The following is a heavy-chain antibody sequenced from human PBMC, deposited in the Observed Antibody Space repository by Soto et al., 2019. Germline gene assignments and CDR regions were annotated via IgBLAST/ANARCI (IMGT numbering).Heavy chain of an antibody. CDR2: ISHTGTT. D-gene: IGHD3-22*01. Sequence: SDTMSLTCTLIVASIPSYYWTCFRQSPGKGLEWVAYISHTGTTDYNPSLKSRLTISLDTSKNQFSLKLTSVTAADTAVYYCARGPPWLDAFDIWGQGTKVTVS. J-gene: IGHJ3*02. CDR3: ARGPPWLDAFDI. V-gene: IGHV4-59*01. CDR1: VASIPSYY.